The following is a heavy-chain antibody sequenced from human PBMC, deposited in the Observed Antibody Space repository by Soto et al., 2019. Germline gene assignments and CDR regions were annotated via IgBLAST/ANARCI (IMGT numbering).Heavy chain of an antibody. CDR1: GCTFSSYA. J-gene: IGHJ6*02. V-gene: IGHV3-23*01. CDR2: ISGSGGST. CDR3: ASASMESSFHYGMDV. Sequence: PGGSLRLSWAASGCTFSSYAMSWVSKTTGKGLEWVSAISGSGGSTYYADSVKGRFTISRDNSKKTLYLQMNSLRAEDTAVYYCASASMESSFHYGMDVWGQGTTVTVSS. D-gene: IGHD3-10*01.